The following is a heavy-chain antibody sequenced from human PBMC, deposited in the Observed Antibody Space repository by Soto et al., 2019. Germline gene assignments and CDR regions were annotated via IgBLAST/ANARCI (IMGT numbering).Heavy chain of an antibody. V-gene: IGHV1-3*05. J-gene: IGHJ4*02. CDR1: GYTFTSYA. Sequence: QVQLVQSGAEEKKPGASVKVSCKASGYTFTSYAMHWVRQAPGQRLEWMGWIDAGNGNTKYSQKFQGRVTITRDTSASTAYMELSSLRSEDTAVYYCARAVAVPADFDYWGQGTLVTVSS. CDR3: ARAVAVPADFDY. D-gene: IGHD6-19*01. CDR2: IDAGNGNT.